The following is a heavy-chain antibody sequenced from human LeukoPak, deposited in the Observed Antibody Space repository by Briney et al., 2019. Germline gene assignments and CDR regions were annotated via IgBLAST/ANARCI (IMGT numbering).Heavy chain of an antibody. Sequence: GGSLRLSCAASGFTFSSYSMNWVRQAPGKGLEWVSSINILSNYIYYADSVKGRFTISRDNAKNSLYLQMNSLRAEDTAVYYCARDQGQWAYYFDYWGQGTLVTVSS. CDR3: ARDQGQWAYYFDY. J-gene: IGHJ4*02. CDR1: GFTFSSYS. CDR2: INILSNYI. D-gene: IGHD6-19*01. V-gene: IGHV3-21*01.